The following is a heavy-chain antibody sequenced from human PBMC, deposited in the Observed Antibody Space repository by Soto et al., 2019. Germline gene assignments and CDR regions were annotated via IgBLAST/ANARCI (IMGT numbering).Heavy chain of an antibody. CDR1: GFTFGNYV. J-gene: IGHJ5*02. D-gene: IGHD6-13*01. CDR3: ARDPGIAGVVEWLDP. V-gene: IGHV3-30-3*01. Sequence: QVQLVESGGGAVQPGRSLRLSCATSGFTFGNYVIHWVRQAPGKGLEWVAVISKDGSRKYYADSVKGRFTISRDNSKNTVYLQMNSLRAEDTAVYFCARDPGIAGVVEWLDPWGQGTLVTVSS. CDR2: ISKDGSRK.